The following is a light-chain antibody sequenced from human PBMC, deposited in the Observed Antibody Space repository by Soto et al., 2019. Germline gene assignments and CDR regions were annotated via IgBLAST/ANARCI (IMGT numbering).Light chain of an antibody. CDR2: DVS. Sequence: AIQVTQSPSSLSASVGDRVTITCRASQDIRGSLTWYQQKPGKAPKLLIYDVSSVQSGVPSRFSGRGSGTEFTLTITSLQPEDFATYYCQQININPITFGQGTRLDI. J-gene: IGKJ5*01. CDR3: QQININPIT. CDR1: QDIRGS. V-gene: IGKV1-13*02.